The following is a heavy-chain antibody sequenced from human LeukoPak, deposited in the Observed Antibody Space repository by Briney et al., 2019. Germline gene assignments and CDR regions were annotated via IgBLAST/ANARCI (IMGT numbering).Heavy chain of an antibody. CDR3: ARIPFRGYSYGYLDYYYYYGMDV. J-gene: IGHJ6*02. CDR1: GGSISSGGYY. D-gene: IGHD5-18*01. CDR2: IYYSRST. Sequence: SETLSLTCTVSGGSISSGGYYWSWIRQHPGKGLEWIGYIYYSRSTYYNLSLRSRVTISVDTSKNQSSLTLSSVTAADTAVYYCARIPFRGYSYGYLDYYYYYGMDVWGQGTTVTVSS. V-gene: IGHV4-31*03.